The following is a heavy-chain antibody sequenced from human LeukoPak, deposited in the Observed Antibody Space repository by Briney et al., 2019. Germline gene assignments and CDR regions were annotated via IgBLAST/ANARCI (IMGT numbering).Heavy chain of an antibody. CDR2: ITSNGGST. V-gene: IGHV3-64*01. CDR3: ASLGSSWYGLSSDY. Sequence: GGSLRLSCAASGFTFSSYAMHRVRQAPGKGLEYVSAITSNGGSTYYANSVKGRFTISRDNSKNTLYLQMGSLRAEDMAMYYCASLGSSWYGLSSDYWGQGTLVTVSS. CDR1: GFTFSSYA. D-gene: IGHD6-13*01. J-gene: IGHJ4*02.